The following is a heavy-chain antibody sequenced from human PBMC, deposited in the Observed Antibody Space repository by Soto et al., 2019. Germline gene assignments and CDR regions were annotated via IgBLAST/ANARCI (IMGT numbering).Heavy chain of an antibody. J-gene: IGHJ6*02. D-gene: IGHD2-2*01. CDR3: AKDFINIVVVPAAIGYYYYGMDV. CDR2: ISYDGSNK. V-gene: IGHV3-30*18. CDR1: GFTFSSYG. Sequence: PGGSLRLSCAASGFTFSSYGMHWVRQAPGKGLEWVAVISYDGSNKYYADSVKGRLTISRDNSKNTLYLQMNSLRAEDTAVYYCAKDFINIVVVPAAIGYYYYGMDVWGQGTTVTVSS.